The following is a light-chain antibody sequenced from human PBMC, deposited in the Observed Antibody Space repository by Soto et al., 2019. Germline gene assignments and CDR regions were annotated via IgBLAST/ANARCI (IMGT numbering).Light chain of an antibody. CDR3: QHYNNWSS. Sequence: ETVMTQSPGSLSVSPGERATLSCRASQSIGSNLAWYQHKPGQAPRLLISGASTRATGIPGRFSDSGSGTEFTLTISSLQSEDVAVYYCQHYNNWSSFGQGTRVEIK. V-gene: IGKV3-15*01. CDR2: GAS. CDR1: QSIGSN. J-gene: IGKJ5*01.